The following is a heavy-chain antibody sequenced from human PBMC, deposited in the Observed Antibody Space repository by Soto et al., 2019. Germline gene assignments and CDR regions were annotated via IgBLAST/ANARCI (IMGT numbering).Heavy chain of an antibody. D-gene: IGHD5-12*01. CDR3: ARDRSGGYSVDLDY. Sequence: GGSLRLSCAASVFTFSTYVMHWVRQAPGKGLEWVAVMWYDGNKRFYADSVKGRFTISRDNSKNTLYLQMNSLRAEDTAVYYCARDRSGGYSVDLDYWGQGTLVTVFS. CDR1: VFTFSTYV. V-gene: IGHV3-33*01. CDR2: MWYDGNKR. J-gene: IGHJ4*02.